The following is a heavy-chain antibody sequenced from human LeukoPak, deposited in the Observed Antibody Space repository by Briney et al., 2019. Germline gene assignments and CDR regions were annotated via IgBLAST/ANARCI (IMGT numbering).Heavy chain of an antibody. CDR3: TRGLTTSPRIDY. J-gene: IGHJ4*02. CDR2: IKEDGSEK. Sequence: GGSLRLSCAASGFTFSTYWMNWVRQAPGKGLEWVANIKEDGSEKYYVDSVKGRFTISRDNAKNSLYLQMSSLRADDTAVYYCTRGLTTSPRIDYWGQGTLVTVSS. V-gene: IGHV3-7*01. D-gene: IGHD4-17*01. CDR1: GFTFSTYW.